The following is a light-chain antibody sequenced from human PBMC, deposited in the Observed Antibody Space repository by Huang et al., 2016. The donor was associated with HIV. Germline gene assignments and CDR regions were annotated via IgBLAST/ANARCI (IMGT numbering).Light chain of an antibody. CDR3: QQYDSLPIT. Sequence: SASIGDRVTITCQASQDIGEFLNWYQQKPGKAPKLLIYVASTLETGVQSRFSGSGSGTDFTFTITSLQPEDIGTYYCQQYDSLPITFGQGTRLEIK. V-gene: IGKV1-33*01. CDR2: VAS. J-gene: IGKJ5*01. CDR1: QDIGEF.